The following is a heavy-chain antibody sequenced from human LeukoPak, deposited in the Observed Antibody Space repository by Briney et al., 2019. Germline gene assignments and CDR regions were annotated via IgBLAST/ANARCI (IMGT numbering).Heavy chain of an antibody. CDR3: ARGVRYFDL. CDR1: GDSVSSNNAA. CDR2: TYFRSKWFN. J-gene: IGHJ2*01. V-gene: IGHV6-1*01. Sequence: SQTLSLTCAISGDSVSSNNAARNWIRQSPSRGLEWLGRTYFRSKWFNDYALSVKSRITINPDTSKSQFSLQLNSVTAEDTAVYFCARGVRYFDLWGRGTLVTVSS.